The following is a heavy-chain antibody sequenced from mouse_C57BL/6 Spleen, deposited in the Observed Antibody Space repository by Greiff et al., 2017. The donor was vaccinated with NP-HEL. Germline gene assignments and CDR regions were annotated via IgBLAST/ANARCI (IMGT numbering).Heavy chain of an antibody. Sequence: QVQLQQSGAELVRPGSSVKLSCKASGYTFTSYWMDWVKQRPGQGLEWIGNIYPSDSETHYNQKFKDKATLTVDKSSSTAYMQLSSLTSEDSAVYYCARSSNFFYAMDYWGQGTSVTVSS. V-gene: IGHV1-61*01. CDR2: IYPSDSET. J-gene: IGHJ4*01. CDR3: ARSSNFFYAMDY. CDR1: GYTFTSYW. D-gene: IGHD4-1*01.